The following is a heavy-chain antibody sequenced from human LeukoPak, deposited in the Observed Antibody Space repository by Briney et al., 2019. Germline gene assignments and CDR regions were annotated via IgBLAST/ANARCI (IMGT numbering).Heavy chain of an antibody. CDR1: GFTFSSYW. CDR2: IKQDGSEK. Sequence: PGGSLRLSCAASGFTFSSYWMSWVRQAPGKGLEWVANIKQDGSEKYYVDSVKGRFTISRDNAKNSLYLHMNSLRAEDTAVYYCARDQTYCGGDCYGYWGQGTLVTVSS. V-gene: IGHV3-7*01. CDR3: ARDQTYCGGDCYGY. D-gene: IGHD2-21*01. J-gene: IGHJ4*02.